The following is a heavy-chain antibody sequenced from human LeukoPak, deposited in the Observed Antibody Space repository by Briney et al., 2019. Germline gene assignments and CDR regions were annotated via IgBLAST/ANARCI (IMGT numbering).Heavy chain of an antibody. CDR3: ARRHHPRTSTGFDP. V-gene: IGHV4-59*08. J-gene: IGHJ5*02. D-gene: IGHD3/OR15-3a*01. CDR2: IYYSGST. CDR1: GGSISSYY. Sequence: SETLSLTCTVSGGSISSYYWSWIRQPPGKGLEWIGHIYYSGSTNYNPSLKSRVTISVDTSKNQFSLKLGSVTAADTAVYYCARRHHPRTSTGFDPWGQGTLVTVSS.